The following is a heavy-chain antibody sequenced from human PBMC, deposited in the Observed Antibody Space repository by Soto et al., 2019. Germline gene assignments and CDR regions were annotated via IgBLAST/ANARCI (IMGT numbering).Heavy chain of an antibody. CDR3: ARHSGSYHFPRNFDY. D-gene: IGHD1-26*01. CDR1: GGSISSSSYY. Sequence: PSETLSLTCTVSGGSISSSSYYWGWIRQPPGKGLEWIGSIYYSGSTYYNPSLKSRVTISVDTSKNQFSLKLSSVTAADTAVYYCARHSGSYHFPRNFDYWGQGTLVTVSS. J-gene: IGHJ4*02. V-gene: IGHV4-39*01. CDR2: IYYSGST.